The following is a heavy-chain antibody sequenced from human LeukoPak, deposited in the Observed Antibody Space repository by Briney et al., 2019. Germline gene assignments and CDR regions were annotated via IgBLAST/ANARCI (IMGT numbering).Heavy chain of an antibody. CDR1: GFTFSSYW. Sequence: GGSLRLSCAASGFTFSSYWMHWVRQAPGKGLEWVAFIRYDGSNKYYADSVKGRFTISRDNSKNTLYLQMNSLRAEDTAVYYCAKGHDILTGYDLGGWGQGTLVTVSS. J-gene: IGHJ4*02. CDR2: IRYDGSNK. CDR3: AKGHDILTGYDLGG. D-gene: IGHD3-9*01. V-gene: IGHV3-30*02.